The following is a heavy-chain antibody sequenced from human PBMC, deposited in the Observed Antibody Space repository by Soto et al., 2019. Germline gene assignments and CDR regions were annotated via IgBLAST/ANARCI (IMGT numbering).Heavy chain of an antibody. Sequence: SVKVSCKASGGIFSSFSITWVRQVPGHGLEWMGGIIPMTGTPNYAEKFQGRLTLTADASTRTAYLVLSSLKSEDTAVYYCARGPILPGATSWLDPWGQGTVVTVSS. J-gene: IGHJ5*02. D-gene: IGHD2-2*01. V-gene: IGHV1-69*13. CDR1: GGIFSSFS. CDR3: ARGPILPGATSWLDP. CDR2: IIPMTGTP.